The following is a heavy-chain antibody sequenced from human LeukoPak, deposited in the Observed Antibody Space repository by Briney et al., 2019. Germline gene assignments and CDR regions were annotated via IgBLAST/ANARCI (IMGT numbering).Heavy chain of an antibody. D-gene: IGHD6-19*01. Sequence: PGGSLRLSCVASGFTFSNYAMSWVRQAPGKGLEWVSGSSGSGSTTYYADSVKGRFTISRDNSKNTLYLQMNSLRAEDTAVYYCAKGAYTSGWYYFDFWGQGTPVTVSS. CDR2: SSGSGSTT. CDR3: AKGAYTSGWYYFDF. J-gene: IGHJ4*02. CDR1: GFTFSNYA. V-gene: IGHV3-23*01.